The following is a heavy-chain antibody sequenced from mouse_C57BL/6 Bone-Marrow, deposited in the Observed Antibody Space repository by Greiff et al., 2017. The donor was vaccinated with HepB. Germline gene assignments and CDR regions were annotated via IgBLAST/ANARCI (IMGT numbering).Heavy chain of an antibody. CDR1: GFTFSDYY. J-gene: IGHJ1*03. CDR3: ARDRDYYGSSYRWYFDV. V-gene: IGHV5-16*01. CDR2: INYDGSST. Sequence: EVHLVESEGGLVQPGSSMKLSCTASGFTFSDYYMAWVRQVPEKGLEWVANINYDGSSTYYLDSLKSRFIISRDNAKNILYLQMSSLKSEDTATYYCARDRDYYGSSYRWYFDVWGTGTTVTVSS. D-gene: IGHD1-1*01.